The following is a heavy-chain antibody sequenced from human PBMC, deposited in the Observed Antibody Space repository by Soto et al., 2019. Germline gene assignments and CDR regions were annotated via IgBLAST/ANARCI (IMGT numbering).Heavy chain of an antibody. J-gene: IGHJ6*02. V-gene: IGHV3-33*01. CDR2: IWYDGSNK. CDR3: ARDRLLAVAGTLYYYYGMDV. CDR1: GFTFSSYG. Sequence: GGSLRLSCAASGFTFSSYGMHWVRQAPGKGLEWVAVIWYDGSNKYYADSVKGRFTISRDNSKNTLYLQMNSLRAEDTAVYYFARDRLLAVAGTLYYYYGMDVWGQGTTVTVSS. D-gene: IGHD6-19*01.